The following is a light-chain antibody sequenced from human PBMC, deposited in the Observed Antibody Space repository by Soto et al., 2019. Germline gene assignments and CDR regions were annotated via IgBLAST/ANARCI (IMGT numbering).Light chain of an antibody. CDR3: AAWDDSRVV. J-gene: IGLJ2*01. CDR1: SSNIGSNY. CDR2: RNN. V-gene: IGLV1-47*01. Sequence: QSVLTQPPSASGTPGQSVTISCSGSSSNIGSNYVYWYQQLPGTAPKLLIYRNNQRPSGVPDRFSGSKSGTSASLAISGLRSEDEADYYCAAWDDSRVVFGRGTKLTVL.